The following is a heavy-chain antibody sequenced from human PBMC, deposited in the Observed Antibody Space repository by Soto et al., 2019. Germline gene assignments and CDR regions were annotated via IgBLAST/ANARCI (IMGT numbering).Heavy chain of an antibody. CDR3: ARVVGYSHGYGYAFDI. CDR2: ISYDGSNK. CDR1: GFTFSSYA. D-gene: IGHD5-18*01. Sequence: PRGSLRLSCAASGFTFSSYAMHWVRQAPGKGLEWVAVISYDGSNKYYADSVKGRFTISRDNSKNTLYLQMNSLRAEDTAVYYCARVVGYSHGYGYAFDIWGQGLMVTV. J-gene: IGHJ3*02. V-gene: IGHV3-30-3*01.